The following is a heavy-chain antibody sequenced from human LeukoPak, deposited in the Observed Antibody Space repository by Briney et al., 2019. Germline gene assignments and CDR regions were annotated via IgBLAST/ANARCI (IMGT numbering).Heavy chain of an antibody. CDR1: GFTFSSYG. D-gene: IGHD3-22*01. CDR3: ASWKVVVSNGGSDI. Sequence: PGGSLRLSCAASGFTFSSYGMHWVRQAPGKGLEWVAVISYDGSNKYYADSVKGRFTISRDNAKNSLSLQMDSLRAEDTAVYYCASWKVVVSNGGSDIWGQGTMVTVSS. CDR2: ISYDGSNK. J-gene: IGHJ3*02. V-gene: IGHV3-30*03.